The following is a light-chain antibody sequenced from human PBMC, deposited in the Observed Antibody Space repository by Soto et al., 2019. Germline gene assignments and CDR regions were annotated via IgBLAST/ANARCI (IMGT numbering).Light chain of an antibody. J-gene: IGLJ2*01. CDR2: DVS. CDR1: SSDVGGSNY. CDR3: SSFGGSSTR. Sequence: QSVLTQPASVSGSPGQSITISCTGTSSDVGGSNYVSWYQQHPGEAPKLMIYDVSYRPSGISNRFSGSKSGNTASLTISRLQAEDEADYFCSSFGGSSTRFGGGTQLTVL. V-gene: IGLV2-14*03.